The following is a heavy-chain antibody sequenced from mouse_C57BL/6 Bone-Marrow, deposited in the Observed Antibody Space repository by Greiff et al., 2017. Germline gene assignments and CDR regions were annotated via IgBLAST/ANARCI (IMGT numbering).Heavy chain of an antibody. D-gene: IGHD3-1*01. V-gene: IGHV1-9*01. J-gene: IGHJ4*01. CDR2: ILPGSGST. CDR1: GYTFTGYW. CDR3: ARGLLNYAMDY. Sequence: VQLQQSGAELMKPGASVKLSCKATGYTFTGYWIEWIGEILPGSGSTNYNEKFKGKATFTADTSSNTAYMQLSSLTTEDSAIYYCARGLLNYAMDYWGQGTSVTVSS.